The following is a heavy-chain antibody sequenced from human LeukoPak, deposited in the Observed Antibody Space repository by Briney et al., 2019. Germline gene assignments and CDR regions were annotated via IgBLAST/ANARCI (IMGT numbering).Heavy chain of an antibody. V-gene: IGHV3-7*01. Sequence: GESLRLSCAASGFTFSSYWMSWVRQAPGEGLEWVANIKQDGSEKYYVDSVKGRFTSSRDNARTSLYLQRNSLRAEDTAVYYGARDGIAVAGTEWCYCGEGDLFTVSP. D-gene: IGHD6-19*01. J-gene: IGHJ4*02. CDR3: ARDGIAVAGTEWCY. CDR1: GFTFSSYW. CDR2: IKQDGSEK.